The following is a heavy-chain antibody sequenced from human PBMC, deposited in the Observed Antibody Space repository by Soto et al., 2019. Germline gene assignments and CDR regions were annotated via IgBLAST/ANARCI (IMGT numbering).Heavy chain of an antibody. CDR2: ISGSGGST. CDR1: GFTFSSYA. Sequence: PGGSLRLSCAASGFTFSSYAMSWVRQAPGKGLEWVSAISGSGGSTYYADSVKGRFTISRDNSKNTLYLQMNSLRAEDTAVYYCAKDDSGYDLLYYYYGMDVWGQGTTVTVSS. J-gene: IGHJ6*02. V-gene: IGHV3-23*01. D-gene: IGHD5-12*01. CDR3: AKDDSGYDLLYYYYGMDV.